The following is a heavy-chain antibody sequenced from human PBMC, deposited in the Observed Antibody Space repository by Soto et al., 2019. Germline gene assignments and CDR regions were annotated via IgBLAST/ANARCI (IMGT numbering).Heavy chain of an antibody. CDR2: VHFRGTR. V-gene: IGHV4-59*01. D-gene: IGHD3-16*01. CDR1: GASMTVYY. Sequence: PSETLSLTCRASGASMTVYYWNWIRQSPGKGLEWIGFVHFRGTRNYYPYLKGRVALSIDTSKSQFSRKLTSVTAADMALYYCARSVYVRGDTYHFGSWGHGTLFTASS. J-gene: IGHJ4*01. CDR3: ARSVYVRGDTYHFGS.